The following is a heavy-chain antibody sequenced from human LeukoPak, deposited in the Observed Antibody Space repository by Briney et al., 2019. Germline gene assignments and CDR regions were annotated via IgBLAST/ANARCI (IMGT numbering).Heavy chain of an antibody. CDR1: GGSISSITYY. CDR2: IYYSGSI. Sequence: SETLSLTCTVSGGSISSITYYWGWVRQTPEKGLEWIGSIYYSGSIYYSPSLKSRVTISVDKSKNQFSLKLSSVTAADTAVYYCARETSGSYADYWGQGTLVTVSS. D-gene: IGHD3-10*01. CDR3: ARETSGSYADY. V-gene: IGHV4-39*07. J-gene: IGHJ4*02.